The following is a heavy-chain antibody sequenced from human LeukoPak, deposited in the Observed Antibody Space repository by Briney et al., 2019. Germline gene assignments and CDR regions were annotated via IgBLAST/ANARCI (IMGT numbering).Heavy chain of an antibody. CDR2: ISSSSSTI. Sequence: GGSLRLSCAASGFTFSSYGMHWVRQAPGKGLEWVSYISSSSSTIYYVDSVKGRFTISRDNAKNSLYLQMNSLRAEDTAVYYCATSTGHLNYWGQGTLVTVSS. V-gene: IGHV3-48*04. J-gene: IGHJ4*02. CDR3: ATSTGHLNY. D-gene: IGHD2-2*01. CDR1: GFTFSSYG.